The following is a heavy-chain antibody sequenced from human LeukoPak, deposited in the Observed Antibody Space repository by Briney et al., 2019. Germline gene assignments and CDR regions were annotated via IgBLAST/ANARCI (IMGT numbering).Heavy chain of an antibody. CDR2: FDPEDGET. CDR3: AISRFRYYYGAFDI. CDR1: GYTLPELS. V-gene: IGHV1-24*01. D-gene: IGHD3-10*01. Sequence: ASVKVSCKVCGYTLPELSMHWVRQACGKGLEWMGGFDPEDGETIYAQKFQGRVTMTEDTSTDTAYMELSSLRSEDTAVYYCAISRFRYYYGAFDIWGQGTMVTVSS. J-gene: IGHJ3*02.